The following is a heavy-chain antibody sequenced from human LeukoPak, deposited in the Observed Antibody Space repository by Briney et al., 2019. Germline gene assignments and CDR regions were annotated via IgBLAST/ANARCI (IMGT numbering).Heavy chain of an antibody. CDR1: GGSISSYY. Sequence: SETLSLTCTVSGGSISSYYWSWIRQPPGKGLEWIGYIYYSGSTNYNPSLKSRVTISVDTSKNQFSLKLSSVTAADTAVYYCARYIVVVPAASRFDPWGQGTLVTVSS. D-gene: IGHD2-2*01. V-gene: IGHV4-59*08. CDR3: ARYIVVVPAASRFDP. J-gene: IGHJ5*02. CDR2: IYYSGST.